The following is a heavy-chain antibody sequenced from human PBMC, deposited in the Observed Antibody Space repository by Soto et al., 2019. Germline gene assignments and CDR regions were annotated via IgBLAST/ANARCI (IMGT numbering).Heavy chain of an antibody. D-gene: IGHD3-22*01. J-gene: IGHJ4*02. Sequence: GESLKISCKGSGYSFTSYWISWVRQMPGKGLEWMGRIDPSDSYTNYSPSFQGHVTISADKSISTAYLQWNSLKASDTAMYFCANVNYYDSSGGYYFDYWGQGTLVTVSS. CDR1: GYSFTSYW. CDR3: ANVNYYDSSGGYYFDY. CDR2: IDPSDSYT. V-gene: IGHV5-10-1*01.